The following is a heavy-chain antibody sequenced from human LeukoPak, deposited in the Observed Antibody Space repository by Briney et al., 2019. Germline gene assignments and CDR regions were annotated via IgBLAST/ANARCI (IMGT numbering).Heavy chain of an antibody. CDR3: AKDIGSSGYYDFWSGYFSASRGDRSGLDV. Sequence: PGGSLRLSCAASGFTFDDYAMHWVRQAPGKGLEWVSGISWNSGSIGYADSVKGRFTISRDNAKNSLYLQMNSLRAEDTALYYCAKDIGSSGYYDFWSGYFSASRGDRSGLDVWGKGTTVTVSS. J-gene: IGHJ6*04. CDR1: GFTFDDYA. V-gene: IGHV3-9*01. CDR2: ISWNSGSI. D-gene: IGHD3-3*01.